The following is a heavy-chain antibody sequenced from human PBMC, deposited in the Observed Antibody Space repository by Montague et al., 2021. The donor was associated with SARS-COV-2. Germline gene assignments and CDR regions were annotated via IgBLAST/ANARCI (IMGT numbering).Heavy chain of an antibody. V-gene: IGHV4-31*03. D-gene: IGHD2-21*01. CDR2: IYYSGST. J-gene: IGHJ3*02. CDR3: ARASVGVVATDAFDI. Sequence: TLSLTCTVSGGSISSSDYYWSWIRQHPGKGLEWIGYIYYSGSTNYNPSLKSRVTISVDTSKNQFSLKLRSVTAADTAVYYCARASVGVVATDAFDIWGQGTLVTVSS. CDR1: GGSISSSDYY.